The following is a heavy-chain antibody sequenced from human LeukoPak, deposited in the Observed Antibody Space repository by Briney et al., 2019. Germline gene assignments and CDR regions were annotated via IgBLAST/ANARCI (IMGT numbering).Heavy chain of an antibody. CDR2: ISGSGGST. D-gene: IGHD3-3*01. CDR3: AKDVPVLRFLEWPTYFDY. J-gene: IGHJ4*02. Sequence: PGGSLRLSCAASGFTFSSYAMSWVRQAPGKGLEWVSAISGSGGSTYYADSVKGRFTISSDNSKNTLYLQMNSLRAEDTAVYYCAKDVPVLRFLEWPTYFDYWGQGTLVTVSS. V-gene: IGHV3-23*01. CDR1: GFTFSSYA.